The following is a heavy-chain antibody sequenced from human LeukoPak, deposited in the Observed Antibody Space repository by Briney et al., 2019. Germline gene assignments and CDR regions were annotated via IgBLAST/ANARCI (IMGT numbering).Heavy chain of an antibody. V-gene: IGHV4-61*02. CDR1: GGSISSGSYY. CDR3: ARDITSSRLNL. Sequence: SETLSLTCTVSGGSISSGSYYWSWIRQPAGKGLEWIGRIYTSGSTNYNPSLKSRVTISVGTSKNQFSLKLSSVTAADTAVYYCARDITSSRLNLWGQGTLVTVSS. D-gene: IGHD6-13*01. J-gene: IGHJ5*02. CDR2: IYTSGST.